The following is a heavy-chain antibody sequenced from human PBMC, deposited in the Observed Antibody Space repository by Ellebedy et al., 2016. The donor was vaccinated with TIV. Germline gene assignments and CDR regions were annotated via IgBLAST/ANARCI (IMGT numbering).Heavy chain of an antibody. V-gene: IGHV3-21*01. CDR3: ARRTGYSSSWYWFDP. CDR2: ISSSSSYT. D-gene: IGHD6-13*01. Sequence: GESLKISXAASGFTFSSYSMNWVRQAPGKGLEWVSSISSSSSYTNYADSVKGRFTISRDNAKNSLYLQMNSLRDEDTAVYYCARRTGYSSSWYWFDPWGQGTLVTVSS. CDR1: GFTFSSYS. J-gene: IGHJ5*02.